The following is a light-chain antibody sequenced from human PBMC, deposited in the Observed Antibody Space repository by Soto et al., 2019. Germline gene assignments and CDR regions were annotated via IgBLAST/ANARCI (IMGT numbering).Light chain of an antibody. CDR2: EVT. Sequence: QPALTQPASVSGSPGQSITISCTGTSSDVGGYNYVSWYQQHPDKAPKLMIYEVTNRPSGVSFRFSGSKSGNTASLTISGLQPEDEADYYCSSYTSTSTLYVFGTGTKLTVL. V-gene: IGLV2-14*01. CDR3: SSYTSTSTLYV. J-gene: IGLJ1*01. CDR1: SSDVGGYNY.